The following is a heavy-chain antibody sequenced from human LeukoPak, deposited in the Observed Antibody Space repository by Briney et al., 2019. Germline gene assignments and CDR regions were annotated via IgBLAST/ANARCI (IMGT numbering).Heavy chain of an antibody. D-gene: IGHD3-9*01. CDR2: ISYDGSNK. CDR1: GFTFSSYA. V-gene: IGHV3-30-3*01. J-gene: IGHJ4*02. CDR3: AREPFPEYYDILTGSFDY. Sequence: GRSLRLSCAASGFTFSSYAMHWVRQAPGKGLEWVAVISYDGSNKYYADSVKGRFTISRDNSKNTLYLQMNSLRAEDMAVYYCAREPFPEYYDILTGSFDYWGQGTLVTVSS.